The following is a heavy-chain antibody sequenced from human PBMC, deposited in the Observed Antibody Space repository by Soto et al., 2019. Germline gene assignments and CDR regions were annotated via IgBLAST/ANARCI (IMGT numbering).Heavy chain of an antibody. J-gene: IGHJ1*01. Sequence: ASVKVSCKASGYTFTSYDISWVRQAPGQGLEWMGIINPSGGSTSYAQKFQGRVTMTRDTSTSTVYMELSSLRSEDTAVYYCARDREGGYSYGSFQHWGQGTLVTVSS. D-gene: IGHD5-18*01. CDR2: INPSGGST. CDR3: ARDREGGYSYGSFQH. V-gene: IGHV1-46*03. CDR1: GYTFTSYD.